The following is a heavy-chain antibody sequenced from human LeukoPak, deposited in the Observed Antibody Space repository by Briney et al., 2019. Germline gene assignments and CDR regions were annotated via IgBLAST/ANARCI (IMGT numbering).Heavy chain of an antibody. J-gene: IGHJ4*02. Sequence: SENLSLNCTVSGGSISSSSYYWGWIRQPPGKVLEWIGSIYYSGSTYYNPSLKSRVTISVDTSKNQFSLKLSSVTAADTAVYYCASGYSYGADYWGQGTLVTVSS. V-gene: IGHV4-39*01. D-gene: IGHD5-18*01. CDR1: GGSISSSSYY. CDR3: ASGYSYGADY. CDR2: IYYSGST.